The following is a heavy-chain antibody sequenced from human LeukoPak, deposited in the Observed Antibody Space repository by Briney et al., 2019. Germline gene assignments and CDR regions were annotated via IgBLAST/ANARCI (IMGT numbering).Heavy chain of an antibody. CDR3: AISRYSGTSLDY. CDR2: INSDGGTT. D-gene: IGHD1-26*01. V-gene: IGHV3-74*01. J-gene: IGHJ4*02. CDR1: GFTFSSYW. Sequence: GGSLRLSCAASGFTFSSYWMHWVRHAPGKGLVWVSRINSDGGTTTYADSVKGRFTISRDNAKSTRYLQMNSLRIEDTAVYYCAISRYSGTSLDYWGQGSLVTVPS.